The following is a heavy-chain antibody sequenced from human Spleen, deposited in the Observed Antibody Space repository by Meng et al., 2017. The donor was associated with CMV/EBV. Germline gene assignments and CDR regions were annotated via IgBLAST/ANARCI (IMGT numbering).Heavy chain of an antibody. Sequence: GESLKISCAASGFTFDDYGMSWVRQAPGKGLEWVSGINWNGGSTGYADSVKGRFTISRDNAKNSLYLQMNSLRAEDTALYYLARVSCSSTSCYTGGSYFDYWGQGTLVTVSS. CDR1: GFTFDDYG. J-gene: IGHJ4*02. CDR2: INWNGGST. D-gene: IGHD2-2*02. V-gene: IGHV3-20*04. CDR3: ARVSCSSTSCYTGGSYFDY.